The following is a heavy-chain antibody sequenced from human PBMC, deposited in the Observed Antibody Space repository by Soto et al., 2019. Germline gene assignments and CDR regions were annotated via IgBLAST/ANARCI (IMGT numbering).Heavy chain of an antibody. Sequence: ASVKVSCKASGYTFTSYGISWVRQAPGQGLEWMGWISAYNGNTNYAQKLQGRVTMTTDTSTITAYIELRSLRSDDTAVYYWATRWYCSGGSCYSLDDAFDIWGQGTMVTVSS. D-gene: IGHD2-15*01. J-gene: IGHJ3*02. CDR3: ATRWYCSGGSCYSLDDAFDI. CDR2: ISAYNGNT. CDR1: GYTFTSYG. V-gene: IGHV1-18*01.